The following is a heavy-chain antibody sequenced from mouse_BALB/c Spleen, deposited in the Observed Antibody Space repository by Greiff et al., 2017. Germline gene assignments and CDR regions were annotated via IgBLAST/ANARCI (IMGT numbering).Heavy chain of an antibody. J-gene: IGHJ3*01. V-gene: IGHV2-9*02. CDR3: ARDCGDEAWFAF. Sequence: QVQLKESGPGLVAPSQSLSLTCTVSGFSLTSYGVHWVRQPPGKGLEWLGVIWAGGSTNYNAALMSRLSISKDNSKSQVFLKMNSLQTDDTAMYYCARDCGDEAWFAFWGQGTLVTVSA. D-gene: IGHD2-13*01. CDR1: GFSLTSYG. CDR2: IWAGGST.